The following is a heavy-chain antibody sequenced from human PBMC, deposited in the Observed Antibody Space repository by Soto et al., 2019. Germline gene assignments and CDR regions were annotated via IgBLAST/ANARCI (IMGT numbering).Heavy chain of an antibody. CDR3: ARGFQYWLPTFD. D-gene: IGHD3-10*01. CDR1: GASVVNGNW. Sequence: QVQLQESGPGLVRPSGTLSLTCSVSGASVVNGNWWSWVRQSPGKGLEWIGEVSLSGRNHYNPSLQSRVTISLDESKNQFSLTLTSVTVADAAIYYCARGFQYWLPTFDWGRGTVVTVS. CDR2: VSLSGRN. J-gene: IGHJ4*02. V-gene: IGHV4-4*02.